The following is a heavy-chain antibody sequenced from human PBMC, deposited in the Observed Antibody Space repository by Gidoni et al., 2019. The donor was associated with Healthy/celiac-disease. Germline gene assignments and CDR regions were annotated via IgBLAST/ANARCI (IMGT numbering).Heavy chain of an antibody. Sequence: QVQLVESGGGVVQPGRSLRLSCAASGLPFSSYGMHWVRQAPGKGLEWVAVIWYDGSNKYYADSVKGRFTISRDNSKNTLYLQMNSLRAEDTAVYYCARSSSWFSGSYAGYFDYWGQGTLVTVSS. D-gene: IGHD1-26*01. J-gene: IGHJ4*02. V-gene: IGHV3-33*01. CDR1: GLPFSSYG. CDR3: ARSSSWFSGSYAGYFDY. CDR2: IWYDGSNK.